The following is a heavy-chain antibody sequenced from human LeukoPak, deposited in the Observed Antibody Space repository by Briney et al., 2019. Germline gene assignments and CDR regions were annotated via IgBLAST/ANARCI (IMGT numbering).Heavy chain of an antibody. CDR3: ARRRWGAAAGTRGWFDP. Sequence: PSETLSLTCAVYGGSFSGYYWSWIRQPPGKGLEWIGEINHSGSTSYNPSLKSRVTISVDTSKNQFSLKLSSVTAADTAVYYCARRRWGAAAGTRGWFDPWGQGTLVTVSS. J-gene: IGHJ5*02. CDR2: INHSGST. V-gene: IGHV4-34*01. CDR1: GGSFSGYY. D-gene: IGHD6-13*01.